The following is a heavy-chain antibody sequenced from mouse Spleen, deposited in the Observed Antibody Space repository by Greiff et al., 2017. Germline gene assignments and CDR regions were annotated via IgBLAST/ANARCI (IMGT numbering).Heavy chain of an antibody. Sequence: VQLKQSGPELVKPGASVKISCKASGYSFTGYYMNWVKQSPEKSLEWIGEINPSTGGTTYNQKFKAKATLTVDKSSSTAYMQLKSLTSEDSAVYYCARGIYYYGSSYGYWGQGTTLTVSS. V-gene: IGHV1-42*01. CDR1: GYSFTGYY. CDR3: ARGIYYYGSSYGY. J-gene: IGHJ2*01. D-gene: IGHD1-1*01. CDR2: INPSTGGT.